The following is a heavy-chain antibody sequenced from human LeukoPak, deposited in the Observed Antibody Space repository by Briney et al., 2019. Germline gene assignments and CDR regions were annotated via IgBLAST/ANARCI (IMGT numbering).Heavy chain of an antibody. CDR2: IIPILGIA. V-gene: IGHV1-69*04. D-gene: IGHD6-13*01. J-gene: IGHJ4*02. CDR1: GGTFSSYA. CDR3: ARDRAIAAAVPLF. Sequence: GASVKVSGRASGGTFSSYAISWVRPAPGQGLEWMGRIIPILGIANYAQKFQGRVTITADKSTSIAYMELSSLRSEDTAVYYCARDRAIAAAVPLFWGQGTLVTVSS.